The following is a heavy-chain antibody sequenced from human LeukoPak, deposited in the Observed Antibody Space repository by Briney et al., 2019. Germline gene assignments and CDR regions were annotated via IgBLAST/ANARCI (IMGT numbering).Heavy chain of an antibody. V-gene: IGHV3-30*03. CDR2: ISYGANNK. CDR3: ATVHDSRVIYSLDS. Sequence: GGSLRLSCAASGFTFSSYGMHWVRQAPGKGLEWVAVISYGANNKYYADSVKGRFTISRDNSKNTVYLQMNSLRVEDTAIYYCATVHDSRVIYSLDSWGQGTLVTVSS. J-gene: IGHJ4*02. D-gene: IGHD4-11*01. CDR1: GFTFSSYG.